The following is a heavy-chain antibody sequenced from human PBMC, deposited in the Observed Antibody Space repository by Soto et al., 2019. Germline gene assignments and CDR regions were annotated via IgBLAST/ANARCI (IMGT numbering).Heavy chain of an antibody. D-gene: IGHD3-10*01. Sequence: EVQLLESGGGLVQPGGSPRLSCAASGFTFSSYAMSWVRQAPGKGLEWVSAISGSGGSTYYADSVKGRFTISRDNSKNTLYLQMNSLRAEDTAAYYCAKGQGVRANFDYWGQGTLVTVSS. V-gene: IGHV3-23*01. CDR2: ISGSGGST. CDR3: AKGQGVRANFDY. CDR1: GFTFSSYA. J-gene: IGHJ4*02.